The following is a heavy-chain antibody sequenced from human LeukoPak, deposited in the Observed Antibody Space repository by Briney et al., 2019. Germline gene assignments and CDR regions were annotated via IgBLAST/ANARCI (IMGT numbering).Heavy chain of an antibody. Sequence: SETLSLTCTVSGGSISSYYWSWIRQPPGKGLEWIGYIYYSGSTYYNPSLKSRVTISVDTSKNQFSLKLSSVTAADTAVYYCARDPNPTIFGVVIGNWFDPWGQGTLVTVSS. CDR1: GGSISSYY. J-gene: IGHJ5*02. D-gene: IGHD3-3*01. CDR3: ARDPNPTIFGVVIGNWFDP. CDR2: IYYSGST. V-gene: IGHV4-59*12.